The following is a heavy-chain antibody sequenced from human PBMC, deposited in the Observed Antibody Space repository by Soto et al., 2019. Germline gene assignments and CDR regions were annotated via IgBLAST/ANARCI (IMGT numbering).Heavy chain of an antibody. Sequence: GASVKVSCKASGGTFSSYAISWVRQAPGQGLEWMGGIIPIFGTANYAQKFQGRVTITADESTSTAYMELSSLRSEDTAVYYCATTYCGGDCQIDYWGQGTLVTVSS. D-gene: IGHD2-21*02. CDR2: IIPIFGTA. CDR1: GGTFSSYA. V-gene: IGHV1-69*13. CDR3: ATTYCGGDCQIDY. J-gene: IGHJ4*02.